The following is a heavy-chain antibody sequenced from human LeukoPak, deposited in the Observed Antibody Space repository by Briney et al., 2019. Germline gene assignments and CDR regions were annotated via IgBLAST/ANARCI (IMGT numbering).Heavy chain of an antibody. V-gene: IGHV3-23*01. D-gene: IGHD4-23*01. CDR2: ISGSGGST. Sequence: GGSLRLSCAASGFTFSSYAMTWVRQAPGKGLEWVSGISGSGGSTYYAGTEKDRFTMSRDNSKNTLYLQMNSLRAEDTAVYYDAKDPGGQSFYYYYGMDVWGQGTTVTVSS. CDR1: GFTFSSYA. CDR3: AKDPGGQSFYYYYGMDV. J-gene: IGHJ6*02.